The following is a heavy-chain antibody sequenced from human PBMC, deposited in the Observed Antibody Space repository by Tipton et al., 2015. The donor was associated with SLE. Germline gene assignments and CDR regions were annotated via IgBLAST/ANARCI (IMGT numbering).Heavy chain of an antibody. CDR2: IKKDGSEK. CDR3: ARVKVGGNWFDP. CDR1: GFIFSSYW. Sequence: SLRLSCAASGFIFSSYWMSWVRQAPGKGLEWVANIKKDGSEKYYVDSVKGRFTISRDNAKNSLYLQMNSLRAEDTAVYYCARVKVGGNWFDPWGQGTLVPVSS. J-gene: IGHJ5*02. V-gene: IGHV3-7*01. D-gene: IGHD3-22*01.